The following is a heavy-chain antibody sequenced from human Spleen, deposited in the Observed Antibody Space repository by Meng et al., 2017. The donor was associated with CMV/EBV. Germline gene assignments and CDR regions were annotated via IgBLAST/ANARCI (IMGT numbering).Heavy chain of an antibody. Sequence: GSLRLSCTVSGYSISSGYYWGWIRQPPGKGLEWIGSIYYSGSTNYNPSLKSRVTISVDTSKNQFSLKLSSVTAADTAVYYCARDNIVVVPAAMFSYYYYGMDVWGQGTTVTVSS. CDR3: ARDNIVVVPAAMFSYYYYGMDV. CDR1: GYSISSGYY. J-gene: IGHJ6*02. V-gene: IGHV4-38-2*02. CDR2: IYYSGST. D-gene: IGHD2-2*01.